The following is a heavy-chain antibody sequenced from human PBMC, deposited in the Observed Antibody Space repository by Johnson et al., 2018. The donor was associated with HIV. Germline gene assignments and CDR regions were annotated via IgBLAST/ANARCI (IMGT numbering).Heavy chain of an antibody. D-gene: IGHD5-12*01. Sequence: VQLVESGGGVVQPGRSLRLSCVASGFTFNSYAMHWVRQAPGKGLEWVAVISYDGSNKYYADSVKGRFTISRDNSKNTLYLQMNSLRAEDTAVYYCAKEGRYVEGAFDIWGQGTMVTVSS. CDR2: ISYDGSNK. V-gene: IGHV3-30-3*01. CDR3: AKEGRYVEGAFDI. CDR1: GFTFNSYA. J-gene: IGHJ3*02.